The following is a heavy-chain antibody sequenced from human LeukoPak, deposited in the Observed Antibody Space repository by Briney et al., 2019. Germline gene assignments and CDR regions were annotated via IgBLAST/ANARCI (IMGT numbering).Heavy chain of an antibody. J-gene: IGHJ4*02. V-gene: IGHV3-7*03. Sequence: GGSLRLSCAASGFTFSNHYMSWVRQAPGKGLEWVANIKEDGTETYYVDSVKGRFTISRDNAKNSLYLQMNSLRVEDTAVYYCAKEGRSLQTYWGQGTLVTVSS. CDR1: GFTFSNHY. CDR3: AKEGRSLQTY. CDR2: IKEDGTET. D-gene: IGHD5-24*01.